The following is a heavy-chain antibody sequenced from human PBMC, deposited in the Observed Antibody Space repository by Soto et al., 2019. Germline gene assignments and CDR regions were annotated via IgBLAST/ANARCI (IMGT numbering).Heavy chain of an antibody. J-gene: IGHJ5*02. V-gene: IGHV1-8*01. CDR2: MNPNSGNT. Sequence: ASVKVSCKASGYTFTSYDINWVRQATGQGLEWMGWMNPNSGNTGYAQKFQGRVTMTRNTSISTAYMELSSLRSEDTAVYYCARPETRYGDSFSWGQGTLVTVSS. CDR3: ARPETRYGDSFS. CDR1: GYTFTSYD. D-gene: IGHD4-17*01.